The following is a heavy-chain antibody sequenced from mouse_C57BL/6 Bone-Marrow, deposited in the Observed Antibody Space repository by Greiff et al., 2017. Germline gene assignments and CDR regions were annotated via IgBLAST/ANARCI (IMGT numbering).Heavy chain of an antibody. CDR2: IDPSDSYT. CDR3: ARVDDYDGGAWFAY. D-gene: IGHD2-4*01. J-gene: IGHJ3*01. Sequence: QVQLQQSGAELVKPGASVKLSCKASGYTFTSYWMQWVKQRPGPGLEWIGEIDPSDSYTNYNQKFKGKATLTVDTSSSTAYMQLSSLTSEDSAVYYCARVDDYDGGAWFAYWGQGTLVTVSA. V-gene: IGHV1-50*01. CDR1: GYTFTSYW.